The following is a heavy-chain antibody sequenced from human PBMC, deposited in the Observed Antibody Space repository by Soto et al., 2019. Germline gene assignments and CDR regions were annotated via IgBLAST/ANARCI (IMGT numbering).Heavy chain of an antibody. Sequence: LGESLKISCQGSGYSFTSYWIGWVRQMPGKGLEWRGIIYPGDSDTRYSPSFQGQVTISADKSISTAYLQWSSLKASDTAMYYCARSRGRDGYNYAYWGQGTLVTVSS. CDR3: ARSRGRDGYNYAY. J-gene: IGHJ4*02. CDR2: IYPGDSDT. D-gene: IGHD5-12*01. V-gene: IGHV5-51*01. CDR1: GYSFTSYW.